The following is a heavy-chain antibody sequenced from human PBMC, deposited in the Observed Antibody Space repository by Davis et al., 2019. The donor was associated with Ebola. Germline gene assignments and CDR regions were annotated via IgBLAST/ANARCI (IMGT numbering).Heavy chain of an antibody. Sequence: GGSLRLSCAASGFTFSDYYMSWIRQAPGKGLEWVSYISSSSSYTNYADSVKGRFTISRDNSKNTLYLQMNSLRAEDTTVYYCAKGPYTVVTPYYYYGMDVWGQGTTVTVSS. V-gene: IGHV3-11*06. J-gene: IGHJ6*02. D-gene: IGHD4-23*01. CDR3: AKGPYTVVTPYYYYGMDV. CDR1: GFTFSDYY. CDR2: ISSSSSYT.